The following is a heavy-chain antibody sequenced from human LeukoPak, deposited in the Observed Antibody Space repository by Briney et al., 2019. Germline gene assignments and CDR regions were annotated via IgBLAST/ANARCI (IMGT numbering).Heavy chain of an antibody. D-gene: IGHD5-18*01. CDR3: AREEDNTASTIFDY. CDR2: IKQDGSEK. CDR1: GFTFSSYR. Sequence: PGGSLRLSCAASGFTFSSYRMSWGRQAPGKGLEWVANIKQDGSEKYDVDSVKGRFTISRDNAKNSLYLQMNSLRAEDTAVYYCAREEDNTASTIFDYWGQGTLVTVSS. J-gene: IGHJ4*02. V-gene: IGHV3-7*01.